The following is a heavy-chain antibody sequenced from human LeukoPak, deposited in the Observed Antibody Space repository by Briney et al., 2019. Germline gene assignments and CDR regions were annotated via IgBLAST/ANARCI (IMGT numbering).Heavy chain of an antibody. CDR2: FFYSGIT. V-gene: IGHV4-39*01. CDR3: ARGPIIRGVTPSDY. CDR1: GGSISSSSKY. J-gene: IGHJ4*02. D-gene: IGHD4-23*01. Sequence: NPSETLSLTCTVSGGSISSSSKYWGWIRQSPGKGLEWIGNFFYSGITYYNPSLKSRVTISVDTSKNQFSLNLRSVTAADTAVYYCARGPIIRGVTPSDYWGQGTLVTVSS.